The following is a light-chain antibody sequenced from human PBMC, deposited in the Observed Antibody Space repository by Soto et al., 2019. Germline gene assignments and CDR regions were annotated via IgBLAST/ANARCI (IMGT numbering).Light chain of an antibody. CDR2: GAS. CDR1: QSIGTY. V-gene: IGKV1-39*01. CDR3: QQSYSTPWA. Sequence: DIQVTQSPSPLAASFGDGGRIACRPSQSIGTYLNWYHQKPGKAPQLLIYGASTLQSGVPSRFSASGSGTHFTLTINSLQPEDFGTYSCQQSYSTPWAFGQGTKVDIK. J-gene: IGKJ1*01.